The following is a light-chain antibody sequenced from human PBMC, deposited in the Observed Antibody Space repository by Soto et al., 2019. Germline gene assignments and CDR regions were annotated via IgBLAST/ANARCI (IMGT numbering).Light chain of an antibody. CDR3: QQYGSSRWT. J-gene: IGKJ1*01. CDR1: QSVSSSY. V-gene: IGKV3-20*01. CDR2: GAS. Sequence: EIVLTQSPGTLSLSPGERATLSCRASQSVSSSYLAWDQQKPGQAPRLRIYGASSRATGIPDRFSGSGSGTDFTLTISRLEPEDFAVYYCQQYGSSRWTFGQGTKVEIK.